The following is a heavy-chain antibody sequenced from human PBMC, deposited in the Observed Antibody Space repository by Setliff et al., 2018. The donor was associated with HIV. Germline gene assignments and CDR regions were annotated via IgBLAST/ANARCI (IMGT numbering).Heavy chain of an antibody. CDR1: GGSFSDYY. J-gene: IGHJ5*02. D-gene: IGHD3-3*01. CDR3: ASWGRARRANYNFWSGSSWFDP. Sequence: SETLSLTCAVYGGSFSDYYWTWIRQAPGKGLEWIGEISHRGNANYKASLQSRVTISVDTSKNQFSLKLSAVTAAGTAVYYCASWGRARRANYNFWSGSSWFDPWGQGILVTVSS. V-gene: IGHV4-34*01. CDR2: ISHRGNA.